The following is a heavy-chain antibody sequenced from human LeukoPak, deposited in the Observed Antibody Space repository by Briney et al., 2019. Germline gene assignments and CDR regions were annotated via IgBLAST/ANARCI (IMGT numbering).Heavy chain of an antibody. Sequence: VASVTVSCKASGGTFSSYAISWVRQAPGQGLEWMGGIIPIFGTANYAQKFQGRVTITADESTSTAYMELSSRRSEDTAVYYCARAPRELKSYYYYYYGMDVWGQGTTVTVSS. CDR2: IIPIFGTA. J-gene: IGHJ6*02. CDR3: ARAPRELKSYYYYYYGMDV. D-gene: IGHD1-26*01. CDR1: GGTFSSYA. V-gene: IGHV1-69*13.